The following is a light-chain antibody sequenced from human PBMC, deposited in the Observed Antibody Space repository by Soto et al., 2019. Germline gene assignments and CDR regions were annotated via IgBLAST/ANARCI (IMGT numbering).Light chain of an antibody. V-gene: IGLV2-23*02. J-gene: IGLJ1*01. Sequence: QSALTQSASVSGSPGQSITISCTGTSSDVGSYNLVSWYQQHPGKAPKLMIYGVSKRPSGVSDRFSGSKSGDTASLTISGLQAEDEADYYCCSYAGVNTFYVFGTGTKLTVL. CDR3: CSYAGVNTFYV. CDR2: GVS. CDR1: SSDVGSYNL.